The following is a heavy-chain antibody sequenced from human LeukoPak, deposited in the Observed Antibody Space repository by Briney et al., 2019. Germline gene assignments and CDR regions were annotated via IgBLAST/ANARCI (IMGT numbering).Heavy chain of an antibody. Sequence: SETLSLTCAVYGGSFSGYYWSWIRQPPGKGLEWIGEINHSGSTNYNPSLKSRVTISVDTSKNQFSLKLSSVTAADTAVYYGARGLSSTSEFDYWGQGTLVTVSS. J-gene: IGHJ4*02. CDR1: GGSFSGYY. CDR2: INHSGST. D-gene: IGHD2-2*01. V-gene: IGHV4-34*01. CDR3: ARGLSSTSEFDY.